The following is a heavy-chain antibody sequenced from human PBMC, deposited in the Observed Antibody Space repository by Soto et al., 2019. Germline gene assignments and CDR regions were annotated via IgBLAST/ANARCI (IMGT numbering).Heavy chain of an antibody. CDR2: IYYSGST. CDR3: ARVRGDIVVVPAAIAYFDY. V-gene: IGHV4-31*03. CDR1: GGSISSGGYY. J-gene: IGHJ4*02. Sequence: SETLSLTCTVSGGSISSGGYYWSWIRQHPGKGLEWIGYIYYSGSTYYNPSLKSRVTISVDTSKNQFSLKLSSVTAADTAVYYCARVRGDIVVVPAAIAYFDYWGQGTLVTVSS. D-gene: IGHD2-2*02.